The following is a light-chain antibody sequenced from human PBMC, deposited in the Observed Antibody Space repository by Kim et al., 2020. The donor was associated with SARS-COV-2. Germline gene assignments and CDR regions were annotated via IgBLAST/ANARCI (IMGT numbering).Light chain of an antibody. Sequence: RGTISCSGSSSNIGSNSVYWYQQLPGTAPELLIYRSNQRHSGVPDRFSGSKSGTSASLAISGLRSEDEADYYCAAWDDSLSGWVFGGGTQLTVL. CDR2: RSN. CDR1: SSNIGSNS. V-gene: IGLV1-47*01. CDR3: AAWDDSLSGWV. J-gene: IGLJ3*02.